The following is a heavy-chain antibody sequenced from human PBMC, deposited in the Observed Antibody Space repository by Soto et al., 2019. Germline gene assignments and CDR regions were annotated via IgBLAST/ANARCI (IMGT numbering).Heavy chain of an antibody. CDR3: ARDSSSWFQGRFDP. J-gene: IGHJ5*02. CDR2: ISSSGGST. V-gene: IGHV3-23*01. CDR1: GFTFRSYA. Sequence: HPGGSLRLSCEVSGFTFRSYAMSWVRQAPGKGLEWVSGISSSGGSTYYADSVKGQFTISRDNSKNTLNLQMNSLRAEDTAVYYCARDSSSWFQGRFDPWGQGTLVTVSS. D-gene: IGHD6-13*01.